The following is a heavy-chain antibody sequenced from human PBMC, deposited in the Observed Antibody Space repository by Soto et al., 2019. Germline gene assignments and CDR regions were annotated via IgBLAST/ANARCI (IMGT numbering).Heavy chain of an antibody. CDR2: IKSKTDGGTT. D-gene: IGHD3-22*01. J-gene: IGHJ6*02. Sequence: PWGSLRLSCAASGFTFINAWIILFRHSPVKGREWVGRIKSKTDGGTTDYAAPVKGRFTISRDDSKNTLYLQMNSLKTEDTAVYYCTTGYDSSGYYYYYYGMDVWGQGTTVTVS. CDR3: TTGYDSSGYYYYYYGMDV. V-gene: IGHV3-15*01. CDR1: GFTFINAW.